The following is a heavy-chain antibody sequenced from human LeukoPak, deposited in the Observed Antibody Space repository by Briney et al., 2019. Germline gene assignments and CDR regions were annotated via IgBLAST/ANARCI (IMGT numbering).Heavy chain of an antibody. CDR1: GYTFTSYG. V-gene: IGHV1-18*01. D-gene: IGHD2-8*01. J-gene: IGHJ4*02. CDR3: ARGPDCTNGVCYEGISGSYLYYFDY. CDR2: ISAYNGNT. Sequence: GASVKVSCKASGYTFTSYGISWVRQAPGQGLEWMGWISAYNGNTNYAQKLQGRVTMTTDTSTSTAYMEPRSLRSDDTAVYYCARGPDCTNGVCYEGISGSYLYYFDYWGQGTLVTVSS.